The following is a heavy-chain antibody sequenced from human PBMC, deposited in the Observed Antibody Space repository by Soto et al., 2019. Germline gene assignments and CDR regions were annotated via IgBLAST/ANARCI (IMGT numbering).Heavy chain of an antibody. V-gene: IGHV4-59*01. CDR1: NDSISSYY. CDR3: VRELSRGWFDP. D-gene: IGHD3-16*01. J-gene: IGHJ5*02. CDR2: SYFSGGT. Sequence: PSETLSLTCTVSNDSISSYYWSWIRQPPGKGLEWIGYSYFSGGTDYNPSLKGRVTISVDRSRNQFSLKLTSVTAADTAVYYCVRELSRGWFDPWGQGTRVTVS.